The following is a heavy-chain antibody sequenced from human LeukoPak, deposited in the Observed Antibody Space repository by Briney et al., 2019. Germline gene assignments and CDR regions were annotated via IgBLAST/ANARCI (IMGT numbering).Heavy chain of an antibody. D-gene: IGHD3-10*01. V-gene: IGHV3-74*01. Sequence: GGSLRLSCAASGFTFSSYWMHWVRQAPGKGLVWVSRISSDGSSTSYADSVKGRFTISRDNAKNTLYLQMNSLRAEDTAVYYCARALYHYGSGSYWATPYYYYMDVWGKGTTVTISS. CDR2: ISSDGSST. CDR1: GFTFSSYW. CDR3: ARALYHYGSGSYWATPYYYYMDV. J-gene: IGHJ6*03.